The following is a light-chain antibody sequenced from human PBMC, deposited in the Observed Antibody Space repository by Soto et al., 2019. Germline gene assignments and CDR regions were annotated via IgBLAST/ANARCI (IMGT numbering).Light chain of an antibody. V-gene: IGLV1-40*01. Sequence: QSVLTQPPSVSGAPGQTVTISCTGSSTNIGAGYDVPWYQQLPGTAPKLLIYGNNKRPSGVPDRFSGSKSGTSASLAITGLQAEYEAGYYCQSYDSCLSVVFGGGTKLTVL. CDR3: QSYDSCLSVV. J-gene: IGLJ2*01. CDR2: GNN. CDR1: STNIGAGYD.